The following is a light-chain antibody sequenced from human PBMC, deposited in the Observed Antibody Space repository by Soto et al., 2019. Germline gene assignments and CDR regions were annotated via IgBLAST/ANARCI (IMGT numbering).Light chain of an antibody. V-gene: IGKV3-15*01. CDR3: QQYGDMWT. CDR2: GAS. CDR1: QSVSSN. J-gene: IGKJ1*01. Sequence: EIVMTQSPATLSVSPGERATLSCRASQSVSSNLAWYQQKPGQAPRLLIYGASTRATGIPARFSGSGSGTEFTLTINRLEPEDFAVYFCQQYGDMWTFGQGTKVDIK.